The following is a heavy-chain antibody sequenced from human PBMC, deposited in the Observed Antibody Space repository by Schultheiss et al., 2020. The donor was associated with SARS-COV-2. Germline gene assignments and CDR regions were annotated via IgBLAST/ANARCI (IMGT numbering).Heavy chain of an antibody. CDR2: ISSRNNYI. CDR3: ASSIVTAAIFGMDV. V-gene: IGHV3-21*04. Sequence: GSLRLSCAASGFTFSQYSMNWVRQAPGKGLEWVSSISSRNNYIYYADSVKGRFTISRDNARNSLYLQMNSLRAEDTAIYYCASSIVTAAIFGMDVWGQGTTVTVSS. CDR1: GFTFSQYS. J-gene: IGHJ6*02. D-gene: IGHD2-2*02.